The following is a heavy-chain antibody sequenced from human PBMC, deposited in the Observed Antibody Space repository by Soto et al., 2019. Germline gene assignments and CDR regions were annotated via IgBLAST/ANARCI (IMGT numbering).Heavy chain of an antibody. J-gene: IGHJ4*02. CDR3: ARDVAATPYFEY. V-gene: IGHV4-31*03. CDR2: IYYTGST. Sequence: QVQLQESGPGLVKPSQTLSLTCTVSGDSVRNGGYYWNWIRQYPGKGLEWIGYIYYTGSTSYNPSLDSRLTISADTSQNQFSRRLRSVTAADTDVYYCARDVAATPYFEYWGQGALVTISS. D-gene: IGHD2-15*01. CDR1: GDSVRNGGYY.